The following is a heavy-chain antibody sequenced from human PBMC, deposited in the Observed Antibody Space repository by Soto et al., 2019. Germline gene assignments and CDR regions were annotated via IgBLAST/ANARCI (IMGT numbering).Heavy chain of an antibody. D-gene: IGHD3-16*02. CDR2: IVPLFATA. CDR1: GGTFGGYG. V-gene: IGHV1-69*12. CDR3: ARGGTWYDHSGRSSHYTAKLDS. J-gene: IGHJ4*02. Sequence: QVQLEQSAAEVKKPGSSVKVSCKASGGTFGGYGLNWVRQAPGQGLEWMGGIVPLFATANYAQKFQGRVTITGDASGRNLELHSLRPADTAVYYCARGGTWYDHSGRSSHYTAKLDSWGQGTLVTVSS.